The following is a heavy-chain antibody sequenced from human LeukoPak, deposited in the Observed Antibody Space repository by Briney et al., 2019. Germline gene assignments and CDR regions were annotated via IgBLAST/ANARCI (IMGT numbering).Heavy chain of an antibody. J-gene: IGHJ4*02. D-gene: IGHD2-15*01. CDR2: IYHSGSS. Sequence: SETLSLTCAVSGYSISNGYYWGWIRQPPGKGLEWIGSIYHSGSSYYNPSLRGRGSFSVDTSKNHFSLKLTSVTAVDTAVYYCARAGSGSRDYFDYWGQGTLVTVSS. CDR3: ARAGSGSRDYFDY. CDR1: GYSISNGYY. V-gene: IGHV4-38-2*01.